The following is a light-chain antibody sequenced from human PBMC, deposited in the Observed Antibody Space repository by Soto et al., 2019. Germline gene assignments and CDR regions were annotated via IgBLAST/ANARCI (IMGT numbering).Light chain of an antibody. V-gene: IGLV2-11*01. CDR1: SSDVGGYNF. CDR3: YSYAGTYTGYV. J-gene: IGLJ1*01. CDR2: DVS. Sequence: QSVLTQPRSVSGSPGQSVTSSCTGTSSDVGGYNFVSWYQQHPGKAPKLMIYDVSRRPSGVPDRFSGSKSGNTASLTISGLQAEDEADYYCYSYAGTYTGYVFGTGTKVTVL.